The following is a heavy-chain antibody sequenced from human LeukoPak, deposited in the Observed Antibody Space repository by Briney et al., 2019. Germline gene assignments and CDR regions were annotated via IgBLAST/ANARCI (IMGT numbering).Heavy chain of an antibody. CDR3: ARSSGWYSN. CDR1: GDSVSSNSVA. Sequence: SQTLSLTCVVSGDSVSSNSVAWNWIRQSPSRGVEWLGKTYYTSKWYIEYAVSVKSRITINPDTSKNQFSLQLNSVTPEDTAVYYCARSSGWYSNWGQGTLVTVSS. J-gene: IGHJ4*02. CDR2: TYYTSKWYI. D-gene: IGHD6-19*01. V-gene: IGHV6-1*01.